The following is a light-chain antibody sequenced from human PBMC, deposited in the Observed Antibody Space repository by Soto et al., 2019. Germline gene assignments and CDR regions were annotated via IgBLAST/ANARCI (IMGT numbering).Light chain of an antibody. Sequence: ETVLTQSPGTLSLSPGERATLSCRASQTISSNYLAWYRQTPGQAPSLLIYGASNRATGIADRFSGSGSGTDFTLIISRLEPEDFALYYCQQYGSSPWTFGQGTKVEIK. CDR3: QQYGSSPWT. V-gene: IGKV3-20*01. CDR1: QTISSNY. J-gene: IGKJ1*01. CDR2: GAS.